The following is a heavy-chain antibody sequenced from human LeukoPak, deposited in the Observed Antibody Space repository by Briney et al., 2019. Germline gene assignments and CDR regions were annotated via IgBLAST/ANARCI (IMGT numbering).Heavy chain of an antibody. V-gene: IGHV3-23*01. J-gene: IGHJ4*02. CDR3: AKEGDYTFDY. D-gene: IGHD4-11*01. CDR1: GFTFSSHG. CDR2: ISGSGGST. Sequence: GRSQTLSCVASGFTFSSHGIHWVRQAPGKGLEWVSAISGSGGSTYYADSVKGRFTISRDNSKNTLYLQMNSLRAEDTAVYYCAKEGDYTFDYWGQGTLVTVSS.